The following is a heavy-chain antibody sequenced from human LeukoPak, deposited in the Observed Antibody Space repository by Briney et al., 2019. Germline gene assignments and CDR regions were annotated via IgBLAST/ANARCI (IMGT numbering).Heavy chain of an antibody. Sequence: GGSLRLSCAASGFTFSSYSMNWVRQAPGKGLEWVSSISSGSSYIYYADSVKGRFTISRDNAKNSLYLQMNSLRAEDTAVYYCARDINYYDSSGYPSYDYWGQGTLVTVSS. CDR1: GFTFSSYS. J-gene: IGHJ4*02. CDR2: ISSGSSYI. V-gene: IGHV3-21*01. CDR3: ARDINYYDSSGYPSYDY. D-gene: IGHD3-22*01.